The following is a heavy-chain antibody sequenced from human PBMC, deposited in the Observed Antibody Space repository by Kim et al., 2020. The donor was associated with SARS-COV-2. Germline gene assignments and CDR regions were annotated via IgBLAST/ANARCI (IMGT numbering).Heavy chain of an antibody. D-gene: IGHD4-17*01. J-gene: IGHJ6*03. CDR3: TRVVRHVTIEIGVQGNM. CDR2: IRNDGIYI. CDR1: GFSLSSYT. V-gene: IGHV3-21*01. Sequence: GGSLRLSCAASGFSLSSYTMHWVRQAPGKGLEWVAAIRNDGIYIDYVDSMKGRFTISRDNAKNSLYLQMNSLGADDTAVYYCTRVVRHVTIEIGVQGNM.